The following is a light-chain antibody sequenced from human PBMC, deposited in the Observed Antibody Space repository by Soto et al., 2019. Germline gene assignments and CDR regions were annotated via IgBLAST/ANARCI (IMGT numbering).Light chain of an antibody. CDR1: QTITTY. V-gene: IGKV1-39*01. CDR2: AAS. J-gene: IGKJ1*01. Sequence: DIQMTQSPSSLSASVGDRVTISCRASQTITTYLNWYQQKPGKAPKLLIYAASSLHSGVPSRFSGSGSWTDFTLTISSLQPEDFAAYYCQQTYSSLWTFGHGTILEIK. CDR3: QQTYSSLWT.